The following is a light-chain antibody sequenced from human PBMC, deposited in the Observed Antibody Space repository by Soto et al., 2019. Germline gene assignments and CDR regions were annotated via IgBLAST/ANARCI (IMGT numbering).Light chain of an antibody. Sequence: DIQMTQSPSSLSASVGDRVTITCRASQSISTSLNWYQQKPGKAPKVLIYAASSLQSGVPSRFSCTGSGTDFILTINSRQPEDFATYYCQQSYSTPLTFGRGTKLEIK. V-gene: IGKV1-39*01. CDR2: AAS. CDR3: QQSYSTPLT. J-gene: IGKJ2*01. CDR1: QSISTS.